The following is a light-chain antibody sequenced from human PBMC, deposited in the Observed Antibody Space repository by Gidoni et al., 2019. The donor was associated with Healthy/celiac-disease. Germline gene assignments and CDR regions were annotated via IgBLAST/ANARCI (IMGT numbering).Light chain of an antibody. Sequence: SYELTQPLSLSVALGQTARITCGGNNIGSKNVHWYQQKPGQAPVLVIYPNINRPSGIPERFSGSNSGNTATLTISRAQAGDEADYYCQVWESATGGVFGGGTNLTVL. J-gene: IGLJ3*02. V-gene: IGLV3-9*01. CDR2: PNI. CDR1: NIGSKN. CDR3: QVWESATGGV.